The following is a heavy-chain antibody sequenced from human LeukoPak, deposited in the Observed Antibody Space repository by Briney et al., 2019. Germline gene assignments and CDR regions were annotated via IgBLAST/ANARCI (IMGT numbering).Heavy chain of an antibody. V-gene: IGHV1-69*05. CDR1: GGTFSSYA. CDR2: IIPIFGTA. Sequence: SVKVSCKASGGTFSSYAISWVRQAPGQGLEWMGRIIPIFGTANYAQKFQGRVTITTDESTSTAYMELSSLRSEDTAVYYFASDFWSGYWEPFDYWGQGTLVTVSS. D-gene: IGHD3-3*01. CDR3: ASDFWSGYWEPFDY. J-gene: IGHJ4*02.